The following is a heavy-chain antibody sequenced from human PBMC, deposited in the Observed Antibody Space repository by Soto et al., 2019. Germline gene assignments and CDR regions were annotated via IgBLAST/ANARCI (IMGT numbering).Heavy chain of an antibody. CDR3: ARGRYYDFWSGESYAFDI. CDR2: IYYSGST. J-gene: IGHJ3*02. Sequence: QVQLQESGPGLVKPSETLSLTCTVSGGSISSYYWSWIRQPPGKGLEWIGYIYYSGSTNYNPSLTSRVTISVDTSKNQFSRKLSSVTAADTAVYYCARGRYYDFWSGESYAFDIWGQGTMVTVSS. V-gene: IGHV4-59*01. D-gene: IGHD3-3*01. CDR1: GGSISSYY.